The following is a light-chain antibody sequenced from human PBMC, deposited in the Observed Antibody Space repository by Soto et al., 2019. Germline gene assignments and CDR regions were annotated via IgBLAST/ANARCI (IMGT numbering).Light chain of an antibody. CDR2: AAS. J-gene: IGKJ4*01. Sequence: IQLTQSPSSLSASVGDTVTIICRASEDINLYLNWYQQKPGKAPTLLISAASTLQSGVPSRFSGSGKGTHFTLSISDLRPEDFATYYSQQTYAAPLTFGGGTRWIS. CDR3: QQTYAAPLT. CDR1: EDINLY. V-gene: IGKV1-39*01.